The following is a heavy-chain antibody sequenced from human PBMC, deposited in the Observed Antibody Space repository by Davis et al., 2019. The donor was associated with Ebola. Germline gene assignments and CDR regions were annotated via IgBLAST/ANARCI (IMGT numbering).Heavy chain of an antibody. Sequence: GESLKISCAASGFTVSSNYMSWVRQAPGKGLEWVSVIYSGGSTYYADSVKGRFTISRDNSKNTLYLQMNSLRAEDTAMYYCARVRYSSGWYDYWGQGTLVTVSS. CDR1: GFTVSSNY. D-gene: IGHD6-19*01. V-gene: IGHV3-66*01. CDR2: IYSGGST. CDR3: ARVRYSSGWYDY. J-gene: IGHJ4*02.